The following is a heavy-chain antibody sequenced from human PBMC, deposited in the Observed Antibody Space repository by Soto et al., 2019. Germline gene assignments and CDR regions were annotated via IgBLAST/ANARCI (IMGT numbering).Heavy chain of an antibody. Sequence: PGGSLRLSCVASGFTFSSYAMHWVRQAPGKGLEYVSGISSNGGSTYYANSVKGRFTISRDNLKNTLYLHMGSLRAEDMAVYYCARFSYSGSWNSFDYWGQGTLVTVSS. CDR2: ISSNGGST. CDR1: GFTFSSYA. CDR3: ARFSYSGSWNSFDY. V-gene: IGHV3-64*01. J-gene: IGHJ4*02. D-gene: IGHD6-13*01.